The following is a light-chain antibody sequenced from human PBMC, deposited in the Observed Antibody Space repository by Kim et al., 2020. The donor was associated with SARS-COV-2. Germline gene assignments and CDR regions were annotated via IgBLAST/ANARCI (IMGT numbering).Light chain of an antibody. CDR1: SSDVGSYNH. V-gene: IGLV2-14*03. Sequence: QSALTQPASVSGSPGQSITISCTGTSSDVGSYNHVSWHQQHPGKAPKVMIYDVSNRPSGVSNRFSGSKSGNTASLTISGLQAEDEADYYCASYTSSTTVALGGGTQLTVL. J-gene: IGLJ2*01. CDR3: ASYTSSTTVA. CDR2: DVS.